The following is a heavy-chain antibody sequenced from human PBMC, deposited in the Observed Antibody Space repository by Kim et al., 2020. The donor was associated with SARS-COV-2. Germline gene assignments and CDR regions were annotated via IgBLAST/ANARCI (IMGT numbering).Heavy chain of an antibody. D-gene: IGHD2-15*01. CDR3: ARGYWNFDY. V-gene: IGHV4-34*01. J-gene: IGHJ4*02. CDR1: GGSFSGYY. CDR2: INHSGST. Sequence: SETLSLTCAVYGGSFSGYYWSWIRQPPGKGLEWIGEINHSGSTNYNPSLKSRVTISVDTSKNQFSLKLSSVTAADTAVYYCARGYWNFDYWGQGTLVTVSS.